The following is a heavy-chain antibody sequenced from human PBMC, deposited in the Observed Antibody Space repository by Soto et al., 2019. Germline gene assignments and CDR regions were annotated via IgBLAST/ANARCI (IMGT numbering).Heavy chain of an antibody. CDR1: GFTFSSYA. D-gene: IGHD6-13*01. CDR2: ISYDGSNK. V-gene: IGHV3-30-3*01. Sequence: QVQLVESGGGVVQPGRSLRLSCAASGFTFSSYAMHWVRQAPGKGLEWVAVISYDGSNKYYAASVKGRFTISRDNSKNALYLQMNSLRAEDTAVYYCARGSSSWYFGIDPWGQGTLVTVSS. CDR3: ARGSSSWYFGIDP. J-gene: IGHJ5*02.